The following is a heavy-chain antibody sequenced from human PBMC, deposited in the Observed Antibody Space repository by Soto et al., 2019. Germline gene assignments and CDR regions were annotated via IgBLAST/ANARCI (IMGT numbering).Heavy chain of an antibody. V-gene: IGHV3-23*01. CDR2: ISGSGGST. CDR3: AKDRMTVVTVYYYYYGMDV. Sequence: GGSLRLSCAASGFTVSGNYMSWVRQAPGKGLEWVSAISGSGGSTYYADSVKGRFTISRDNSKNTLYLQMNSLRAEDTAVYYCAKDRMTVVTVYYYYYGMDVWGQGTTVTVSS. CDR1: GFTVSGNY. D-gene: IGHD2-15*01. J-gene: IGHJ6*02.